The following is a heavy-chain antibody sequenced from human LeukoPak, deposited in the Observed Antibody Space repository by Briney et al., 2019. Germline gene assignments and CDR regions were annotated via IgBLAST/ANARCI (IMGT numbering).Heavy chain of an antibody. D-gene: IGHD1-14*01. CDR2: INHSGST. CDR1: GASFSGYY. Sequence: TSETLSLTCGVYGASFSGYYWTWIRQPPGKGLEWIGEINHSGSTNYNPSLKSRISISLDTSKNQFSLKLSSVTAADTAVYYCAREPDVAQGEFDPWGQGTLVTVSS. J-gene: IGHJ5*02. CDR3: AREPDVAQGEFDP. V-gene: IGHV4-34*01.